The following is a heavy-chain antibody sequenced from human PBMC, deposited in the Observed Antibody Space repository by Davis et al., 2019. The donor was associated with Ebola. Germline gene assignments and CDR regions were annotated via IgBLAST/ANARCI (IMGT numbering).Heavy chain of an antibody. D-gene: IGHD3-3*01. CDR1: GGSISSYY. V-gene: IGHV4-59*08. CDR3: ARLRYDLHGMDV. CDR2: TYYSGST. Sequence: SETLSLTCTVSGGSISSYYWSWIRQPPGKGLEWIGYTYYSGSTNYNPSLKSRVTISVDTSKNQFSLKLSSVTAADTAVYYCARLRYDLHGMDVWGQGTTVTVSS. J-gene: IGHJ6*02.